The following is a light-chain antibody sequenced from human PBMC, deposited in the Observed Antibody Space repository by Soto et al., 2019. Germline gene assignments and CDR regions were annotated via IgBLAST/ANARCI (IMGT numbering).Light chain of an antibody. J-gene: IGLJ2*01. V-gene: IGLV2-14*01. CDR2: EVT. Sequence: QSVLTQPASVSGSLGQSSTISCTGSSSDVGGYNYVSWYQQHPGQAPKLLIHEVTNRPSGVSDRVSGSKSANTASLTISGLQAEDEAHYYCSSYTTFRTPHVAFGGGTKLTVL. CDR1: SSDVGGYNY. CDR3: SSYTTFRTPHVA.